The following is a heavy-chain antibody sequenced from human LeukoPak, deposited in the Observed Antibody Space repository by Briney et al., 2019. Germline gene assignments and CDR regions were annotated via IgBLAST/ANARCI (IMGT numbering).Heavy chain of an antibody. CDR2: ISGSGGST. CDR1: GFTFSSYA. J-gene: IGHJ5*02. CDR3: AKDSGSSIRRAVAGTGFDP. V-gene: IGHV3-23*01. D-gene: IGHD6-19*01. Sequence: GGSLRLSCAASGFTFSSYAMSWVRQAPGKGLEWVSAISGSGGSTYYADSVKGRFTISRDNSKNTLYLQMNSLRAEDTAVYYCAKDSGSSIRRAVAGTGFDPWGQGTLVTVSS.